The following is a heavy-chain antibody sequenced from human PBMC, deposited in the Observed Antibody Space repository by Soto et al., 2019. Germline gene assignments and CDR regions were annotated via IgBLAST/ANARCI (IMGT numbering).Heavy chain of an antibody. J-gene: IGHJ5*02. D-gene: IGHD3-16*01. V-gene: IGHV4-4*07. CDR3: ARDEYYDSNNWFDT. Sequence: SETLSLTCTVSGGSVRNYYWSWLRQPAGNGLQWIGRVYTTGTTNYNPALESRVTMSVDTSNNQISLRLRSVTAADTAVYYCARDEYYDSNNWFDTWGQGTRVTGSS. CDR2: VYTTGTT. CDR1: GGSVRNYY.